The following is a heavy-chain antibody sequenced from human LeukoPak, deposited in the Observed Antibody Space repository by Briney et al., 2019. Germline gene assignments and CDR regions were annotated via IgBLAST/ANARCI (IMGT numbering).Heavy chain of an antibody. V-gene: IGHV4-39*02. D-gene: IGHD3-3*01. J-gene: IGHJ3*02. Sequence: SETLSLTCTVFGDSVSSSNYYWAWFRQPPGKGLDWIGSLYYDGRTYYSPSLESRVTVSVDTSKNQFALKLTSVTAAGTAVYYCARDYDFWSGYDAFDIWGQGTMVTVSS. CDR3: ARDYDFWSGYDAFDI. CDR2: LYYDGRT. CDR1: GDSVSSSNYY.